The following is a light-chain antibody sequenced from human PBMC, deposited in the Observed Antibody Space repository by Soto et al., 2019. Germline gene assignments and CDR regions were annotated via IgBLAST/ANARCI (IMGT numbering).Light chain of an antibody. J-gene: IGKJ1*01. CDR2: GAS. CDR1: QSVSSK. V-gene: IGKV3-15*01. Sequence: EIVLTQSPGTLSVSPGERATLSCRASQSVSSKLAWYQQKPGQASRLLFYGASTGATGIPARFSGSGSETEFTLSISSLQSEDFEVYYCQQYNTWPGTFGQGNKV. CDR3: QQYNTWPGT.